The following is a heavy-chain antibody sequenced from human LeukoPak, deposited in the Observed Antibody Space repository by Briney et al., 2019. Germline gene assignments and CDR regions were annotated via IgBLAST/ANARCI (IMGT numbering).Heavy chain of an antibody. Sequence: PGGSLRLSCAASGFTFSSHSMNWVRQAPGKGLEWVSYISSSGSTIYYADSVKGRFTISRDNAKNSLYLQMNSLRAEDTAVYYCARAIMVRGVIWNYFDYWGQGTLVTVSS. J-gene: IGHJ4*02. CDR2: ISSSGSTI. CDR1: GFTFSSHS. CDR3: ARAIMVRGVIWNYFDY. D-gene: IGHD3-10*01. V-gene: IGHV3-48*04.